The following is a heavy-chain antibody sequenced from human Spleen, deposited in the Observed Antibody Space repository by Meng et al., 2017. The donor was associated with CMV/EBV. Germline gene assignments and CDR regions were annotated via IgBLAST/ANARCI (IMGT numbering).Heavy chain of an antibody. CDR1: GFTFSYYAFSYYG. V-gene: IGHV3-30*02. Sequence: GGSLRLSCAASGFTFSYYAFSYYGMHWVRQAPGRGLEWVAFIRHDGSNNYYADSVKGRFTISRDNSKNTVYLEMNSLRGDDTGLYYCAKDLLEYQVIAGIDSWGQGAQVTVSS. D-gene: IGHD2/OR15-2a*01. J-gene: IGHJ5*01. CDR2: IRHDGSNN. CDR3: AKDLLEYQVIAGIDS.